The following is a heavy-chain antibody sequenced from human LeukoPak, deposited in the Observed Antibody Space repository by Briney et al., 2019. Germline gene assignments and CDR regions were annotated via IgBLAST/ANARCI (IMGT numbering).Heavy chain of an antibody. J-gene: IGHJ4*02. V-gene: IGHV3-21*01. CDR3: ARAWSYHGFDY. CDR2: ISSSSSYI. Sequence: GGSLRLSCAASGFTFSSYSMNWVRQAPGKGLEWVSSISSSSSYIYYADSVKGRFTISRDNAKNSPYLQMNSLRAEDTAVYYCARAWSYHGFDYWGQGTLVTVPS. D-gene: IGHD1-26*01. CDR1: GFTFSSYS.